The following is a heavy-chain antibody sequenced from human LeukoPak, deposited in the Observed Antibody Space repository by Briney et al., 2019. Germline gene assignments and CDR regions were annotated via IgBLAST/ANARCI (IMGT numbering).Heavy chain of an antibody. CDR2: INTNTGNP. CDR1: GYTFTSYA. V-gene: IGHV7-4-1*02. CDR3: ARDGGMATSHGGGAFDI. D-gene: IGHD5-24*01. Sequence: ASVKVSCKASGYTFTSYAMNWVRQAPGQGLEWMGWINTNTGNPTYAQGFTGRFVFSLDTSVSTAYLQISSLKAEDTAVYYCARDGGMATSHGGGAFDIWGQGTMVTVSS. J-gene: IGHJ3*02.